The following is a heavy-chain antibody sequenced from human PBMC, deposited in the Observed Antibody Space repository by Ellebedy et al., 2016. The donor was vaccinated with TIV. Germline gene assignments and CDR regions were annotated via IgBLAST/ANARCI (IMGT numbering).Heavy chain of an antibody. J-gene: IGHJ3*02. CDR3: AKDQGVEQWLDAFDI. Sequence: GGSLRLXXAASGFTVTTYALNWVRQAPEKVPQWVSTIIASGRNTYYGDAVKGRFTISRDNSKNTLSLQMNSLRAEDTAVYYCAKDQGVEQWLDAFDIWGQGTMVTVSS. CDR1: GFTVTTYA. CDR2: IIASGRNT. V-gene: IGHV3-23*01. D-gene: IGHD5-12*01.